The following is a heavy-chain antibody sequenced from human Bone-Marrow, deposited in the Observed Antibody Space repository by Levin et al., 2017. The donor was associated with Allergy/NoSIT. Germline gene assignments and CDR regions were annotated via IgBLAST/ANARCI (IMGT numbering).Heavy chain of an antibody. CDR1: GFTFSNAW. Sequence: GGSLRLSCAASGFTFSNAWMSWVRQAPGKGLEWVGRIKSKTDGGTTDYAAPVKGRFTISRDDSKNTLYLQMNSLKTEDTAVYYCTTVSPPSGSAARLLKDFDYWGQGTLVTVSS. V-gene: IGHV3-15*01. CDR2: IKSKTDGGTT. J-gene: IGHJ4*02. CDR3: TTVSPPSGSAARLLKDFDY. D-gene: IGHD6-6*01.